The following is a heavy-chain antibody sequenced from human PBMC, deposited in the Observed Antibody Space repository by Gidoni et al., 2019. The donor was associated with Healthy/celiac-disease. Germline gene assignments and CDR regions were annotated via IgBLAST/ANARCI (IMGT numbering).Heavy chain of an antibody. CDR3: ARDFGHPTDYGMDV. D-gene: IGHD3-10*01. V-gene: IGHV3-7*03. Sequence: EVQLVESGGGLVQPGGSLRLSCAASGFTFSSYWMSWVRQAPGKGLEWVANIKQDGSEKYYVDSVKGRFTISRDNAKNSLYLQMNSLRAEDTAVYYCARDFGHPTDYGMDVWGQGTTVTVSS. CDR1: GFTFSSYW. CDR2: IKQDGSEK. J-gene: IGHJ6*02.